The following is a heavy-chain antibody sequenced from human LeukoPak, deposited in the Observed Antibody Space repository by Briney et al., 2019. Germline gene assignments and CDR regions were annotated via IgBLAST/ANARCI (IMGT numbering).Heavy chain of an antibody. J-gene: IGHJ4*02. V-gene: IGHV4-4*07. CDR2: IYTTGST. CDR3: ARVTAGGTWDY. CDR1: GGSISGHY. D-gene: IGHD6-13*01. Sequence: SETLSLTCTVSGGSISGHYWSWIRQPAGKGLEWIGRIYTTGSTNYNPSLKSRVTMSVDTSKNQFSLKLSSVTAADTAVYYCARVTAGGTWDYWGQGTLVTVSS.